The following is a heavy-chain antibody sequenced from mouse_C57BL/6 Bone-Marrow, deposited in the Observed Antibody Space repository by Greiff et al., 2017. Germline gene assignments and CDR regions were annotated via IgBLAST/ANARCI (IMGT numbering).Heavy chain of an antibody. CDR1: GFTFSSYG. CDR3: GRQGEVITTVVAPFAY. J-gene: IGHJ3*01. V-gene: IGHV5-6*01. CDR2: ISSGGSYT. D-gene: IGHD1-1*01. Sequence: EVKLVESGGDLVKPGGSLKLSCAASGFTFSSYGMSWVRQTPDKRLERVATISSGGSYTYYPDSVKGRFTISRDNAKNTLYLQMSSLRSEDTAMYYCGRQGEVITTVVAPFAYWGQGTLVTVSA.